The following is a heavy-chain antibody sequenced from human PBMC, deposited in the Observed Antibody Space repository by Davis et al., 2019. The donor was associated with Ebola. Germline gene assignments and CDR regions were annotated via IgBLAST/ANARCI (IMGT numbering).Heavy chain of an antibody. D-gene: IGHD3-22*01. CDR3: ARIGPYYYDSSGYHSGGFDF. Sequence: PSETLSLTCTVSGGSIFSYYWNWIRQPPGKGLEWIGYIFYRETSNYNPSLESRVTMSMDTSKSQFSLKLTSVTAADTAVYYCARIGPYYYDSSGYHSGGFDFWGRGTLVTVSS. J-gene: IGHJ4*02. V-gene: IGHV4-59*08. CDR1: GGSIFSYY. CDR2: IFYRETS.